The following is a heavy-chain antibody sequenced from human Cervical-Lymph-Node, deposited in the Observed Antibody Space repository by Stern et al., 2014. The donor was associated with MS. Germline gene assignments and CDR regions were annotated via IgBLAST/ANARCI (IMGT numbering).Heavy chain of an antibody. CDR1: GGTFSSIE. Sequence: QLVQSGAEVKRPGSSMKVSCKASGGTFSSIEISWVRQAPGQGLEWLGGISPMFGTTNYAQKVQGRVTMTADESTSTVNMVLSSLRSEDTAVYYCVRDQGGIAGSWGQGTLVTVSS. CDR2: ISPMFGTT. V-gene: IGHV1-69*01. J-gene: IGHJ4*02. CDR3: VRDQGGIAGS. D-gene: IGHD6-13*01.